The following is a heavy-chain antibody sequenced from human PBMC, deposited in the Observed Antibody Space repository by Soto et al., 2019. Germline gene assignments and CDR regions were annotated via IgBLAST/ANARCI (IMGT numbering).Heavy chain of an antibody. CDR2: IYYSGST. V-gene: IGHV4-31*03. D-gene: IGHD5-12*01. J-gene: IGHJ4*02. Sequence: QVQLQESGPGLVKPSQTLSLTCTVSGGSITRGGYYWTWIRQHPGKGLEWIGYIYYSGSTYYNPSLKSRLTISVDTSTNQFSLKLSSVTAADTAVYYCARVDSGGYAYFDYWGQGTLVTVSS. CDR1: GGSITRGGYY. CDR3: ARVDSGGYAYFDY.